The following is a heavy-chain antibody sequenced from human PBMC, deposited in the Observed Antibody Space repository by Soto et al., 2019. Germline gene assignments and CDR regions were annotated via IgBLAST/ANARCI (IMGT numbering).Heavy chain of an antibody. CDR3: ARGRDIAGGPDAIQVPLGMDV. Sequence: SETLSLTCTVSGGSISSGDYYWSWIRQPPGKGLEWIGYIYYSGSTYYNPSLKSRVTISVDTSKNQFSLKLSSVTAADTAVYYCARGRDIAGGPDAIQVPLGMDVWGQGTTVTVSS. D-gene: IGHD2-2*02. CDR1: GGSISSGDYY. CDR2: IYYSGST. J-gene: IGHJ6*02. V-gene: IGHV4-30-4*01.